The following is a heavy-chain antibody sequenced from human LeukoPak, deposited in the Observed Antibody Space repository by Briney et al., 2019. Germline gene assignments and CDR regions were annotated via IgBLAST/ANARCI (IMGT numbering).Heavy chain of an antibody. Sequence: ASVRVSCKASGYTFTASAMNWVRQAPGQGLEWMGWINTDTGNPTYVQGFTGRFVFSLDTSVSTAYLQISSLKAEDTAVYFCARARYCTSRSCYSDYWGQGTQVTVSS. CDR3: ARARYCTSRSCYSDY. CDR2: INTDTGNP. J-gene: IGHJ4*02. CDR1: GYTFTASA. D-gene: IGHD2-15*01. V-gene: IGHV7-4-1*02.